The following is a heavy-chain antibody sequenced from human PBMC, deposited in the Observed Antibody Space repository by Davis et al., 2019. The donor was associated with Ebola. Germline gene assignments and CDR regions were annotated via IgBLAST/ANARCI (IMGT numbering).Heavy chain of an antibody. V-gene: IGHV4-59*02. CDR1: GGSVSSHY. J-gene: IGHJ2*01. Sequence: SETLSLTCTVSGGSVSSHYWSWIRQPPGKGLEWIGYIYFTGTTYFNPSLKNRLVMSVDTSGNEFSLKLSSVTAADTAVYYCARGRRPPNWHFDLWGRGTLVIVSS. CDR3: ARGRRPPNWHFDL. CDR2: IYFTGTT.